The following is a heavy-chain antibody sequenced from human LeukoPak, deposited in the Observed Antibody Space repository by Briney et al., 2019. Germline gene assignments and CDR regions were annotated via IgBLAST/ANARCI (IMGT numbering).Heavy chain of an antibody. D-gene: IGHD2-15*01. V-gene: IGHV3-30*18. Sequence: GGSLRLSCAASGFTFSNYGMHWVRQAPGKGLECVAVISYDESDKYYADSVKGRLTISRDNSKNTLYLQMNSLRPEDTAVYYCAKGVVAATNAAYYGMDVWGQGTTVTVSS. CDR1: GFTFSNYG. CDR2: ISYDESDK. CDR3: AKGVVAATNAAYYGMDV. J-gene: IGHJ6*02.